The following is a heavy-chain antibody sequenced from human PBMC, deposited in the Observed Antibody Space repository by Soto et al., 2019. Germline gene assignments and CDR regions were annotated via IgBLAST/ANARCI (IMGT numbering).Heavy chain of an antibody. CDR1: GYTFTSYA. D-gene: IGHD6-13*01. V-gene: IGHV1-3*01. CDR2: INAVNGNT. CDR3: ARDPFVAAAGRNYYYGMDV. J-gene: IGHJ6*02. Sequence: QVQLVQSGAEVKKPGASVKVSCKASGYTFTSYAMHWVRQAPGQRLEWMGWINAVNGNTKYSQKFQGRVTITRDTSASTAYMELSSLRSEDTAVYYCARDPFVAAAGRNYYYGMDVWGQGTTVTVSS.